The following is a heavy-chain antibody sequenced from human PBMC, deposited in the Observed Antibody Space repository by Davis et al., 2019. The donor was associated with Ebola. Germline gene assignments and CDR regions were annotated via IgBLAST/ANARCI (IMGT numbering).Heavy chain of an antibody. D-gene: IGHD2-2*01. V-gene: IGHV3-48*03. CDR2: ISSSGTTI. Sequence: PGGSLRLSCAASGFTFSSYEMNWVRQAPGKGLEWVSYISSSGTTIYYTDSAKGRFTISRDNAKNSLYLQMNSLRAEDTAFYYCARDPWAGCSSINCFSHYDYWGQGTLVTVSS. CDR1: GFTFSSYE. J-gene: IGHJ4*02. CDR3: ARDPWAGCSSINCFSHYDY.